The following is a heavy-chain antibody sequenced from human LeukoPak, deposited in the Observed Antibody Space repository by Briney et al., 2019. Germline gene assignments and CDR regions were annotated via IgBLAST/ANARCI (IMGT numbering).Heavy chain of an antibody. V-gene: IGHV3-71*01. CDR3: VRYVVAYRVLDI. CDR1: GFTVSDYY. CDR2: IRNKGYGGTT. J-gene: IGHJ3*02. D-gene: IGHD2-21*01. Sequence: GGSLRLSCAASGFTVSDYYMTWVRQAPGKGLEWVGVIRNKGYGGTTEYAASVKGRFTISRDDSESIAWLQMNSLKTEDTAVYYCVRYVVAYRVLDIWGQRTTVTVSS.